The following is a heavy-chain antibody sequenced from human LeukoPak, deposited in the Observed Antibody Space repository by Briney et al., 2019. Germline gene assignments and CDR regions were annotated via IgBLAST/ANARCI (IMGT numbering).Heavy chain of an antibody. D-gene: IGHD3-9*01. CDR3: ARQGYDILTGYYNANYYMDV. CDR2: IYPGDSDT. J-gene: IGHJ6*03. CDR1: GYSFTSYW. Sequence: GESLKISCKGSGYSFTSYWIGWVRQMPGKGLEWMGIIYPGDSDTRYSPSFQGQVTISADKSISTAYLQWSSLKASDTAMYYCARQGYDILTGYYNANYYMDVWGKGTTVTISS. V-gene: IGHV5-51*01.